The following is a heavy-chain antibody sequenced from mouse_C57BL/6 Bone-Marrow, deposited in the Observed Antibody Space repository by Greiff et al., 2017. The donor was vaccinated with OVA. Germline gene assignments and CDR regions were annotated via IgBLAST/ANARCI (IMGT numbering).Heavy chain of an antibody. CDR2: IYPGSGST. D-gene: IGHD3-2*02. V-gene: IGHV1-55*01. Sequence: QVQLKQPGAELVKPGASVKMSCKASGYTFTSYWITWVKQRPGQGLEWIGDIYPGSGSTNYNEKFKSKATLTVDTSSSTAYMQLSSLTSEDSAVYYCARETAQAKEFAYWGQGTLVTVSA. CDR1: GYTFTSYW. CDR3: ARETAQAKEFAY. J-gene: IGHJ3*01.